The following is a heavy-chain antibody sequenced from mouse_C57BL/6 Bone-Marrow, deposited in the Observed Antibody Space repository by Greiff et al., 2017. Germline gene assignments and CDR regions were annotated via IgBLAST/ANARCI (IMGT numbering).Heavy chain of an antibody. CDR1: GFTFSSYG. CDR2: ISSGGSYT. D-gene: IGHD4-1*01. CDR3: ARLRTGPFAY. Sequence: EVMLVESGGDLVKPGGSLKLSCAASGFTFSSYGMSWVRQTPDKRLEWVATISSGGSYTYYPDSVKGRFTISRDNAKNTLYLQMSSLKSEDTAMYYCARLRTGPFAYWGQGTLVTVSA. J-gene: IGHJ3*01. V-gene: IGHV5-6*01.